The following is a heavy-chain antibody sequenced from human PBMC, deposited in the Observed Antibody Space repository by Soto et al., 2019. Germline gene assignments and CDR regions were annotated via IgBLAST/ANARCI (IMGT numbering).Heavy chain of an antibody. J-gene: IGHJ3*01. Sequence: QVQLVQSGAEVKKPGSSVKVSCKASGGTFSSYAISWVRQAPGQGLEWMGGIIPIFGTANYAQQFQGRVTIPADESTSKAYMELSSLRSEDTAVYYCAREDYYDSSGYYYPNAFDLWGQGTMVTVSS. V-gene: IGHV1-69*01. CDR2: IIPIFGTA. CDR3: AREDYYDSSGYYYPNAFDL. D-gene: IGHD3-22*01. CDR1: GGTFSSYA.